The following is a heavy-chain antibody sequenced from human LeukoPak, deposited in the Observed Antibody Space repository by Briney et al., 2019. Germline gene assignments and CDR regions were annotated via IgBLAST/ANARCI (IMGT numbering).Heavy chain of an antibody. V-gene: IGHV3-53*01. CDR2: IYSGGST. Sequence: GGSLRLSCAASGFTVSSNYMSWVRQAPGKGLEWVSVIYSGGSTYYADSVKGRFTISRDNSKNTLYLQMNSLRAEDTAVYYCARDKGYGTDAFDIWGQGTMVTVSS. CDR1: GFTVSSNY. J-gene: IGHJ3*02. CDR3: ARDKGYGTDAFDI. D-gene: IGHD4-17*01.